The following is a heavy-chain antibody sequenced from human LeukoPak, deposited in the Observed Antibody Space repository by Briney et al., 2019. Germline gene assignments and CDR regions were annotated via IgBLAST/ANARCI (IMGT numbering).Heavy chain of an antibody. CDR1: GYTFTGYY. CDR3: ARPDPATGAFDI. V-gene: IGHV1-2*02. Sequence: ASVKVSCKASGYTFTGYYMHWVRQAPGQGLEWMGWINPNSGGTNYAQKFQGRVTMTRDTSISTAYMELSRLRSDDTAVYYCARPDPATGAFDIWGQGTMVTVSS. J-gene: IGHJ3*02. CDR2: INPNSGGT. D-gene: IGHD5-18*01.